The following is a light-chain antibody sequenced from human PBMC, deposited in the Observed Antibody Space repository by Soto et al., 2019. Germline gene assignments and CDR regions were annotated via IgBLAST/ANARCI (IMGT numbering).Light chain of an antibody. CDR3: QQDYDWPPLT. CDR2: GAS. Sequence: IEMTQSPATLSASVGDRATLSCRASQSVSTYLDWYQQTPGKAPKLLIYGASTRATGVPSRFSGTGSGTEFTLTISSLQSDDFAVYYCQQDYDWPPLTFGGGTKVDIK. CDR1: QSVSTY. V-gene: IGKV3-15*01. J-gene: IGKJ4*01.